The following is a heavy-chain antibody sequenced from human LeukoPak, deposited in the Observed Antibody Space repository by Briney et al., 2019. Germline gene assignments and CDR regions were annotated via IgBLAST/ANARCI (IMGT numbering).Heavy chain of an antibody. CDR1: GFTFSSYG. D-gene: IGHD6-13*01. V-gene: IGHV3-30*18. CDR2: ISYDGSNK. CDR3: AKDNSSSFDY. J-gene: IGHJ4*02. Sequence: GRSLRLSCAASGFTFSSYGMHWVRQAPGKGLEWVAVISYDGSNKYYADSVKGRFTISRDNSRNTLYLQMNSLRAEDTAVYYCAKDNSSSFDYWGQGTLVTVSS.